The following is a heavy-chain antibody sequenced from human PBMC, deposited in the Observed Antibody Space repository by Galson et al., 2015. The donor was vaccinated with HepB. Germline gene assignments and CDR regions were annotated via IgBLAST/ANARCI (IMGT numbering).Heavy chain of an antibody. CDR1: GFTFSIYD. CDR2: ISYDGSNK. Sequence: SLRLSCAASGFTFSIYDMHWVRQAPGKGLEWVTVISYDGSNKYYANSVKGRFTISRDNSENTLYLQMNSLRGEDTAVYYCAKDQRGAAPSHWGQGTLVTVSS. V-gene: IGHV3-30*18. J-gene: IGHJ4*02. D-gene: IGHD6-6*01. CDR3: AKDQRGAAPSH.